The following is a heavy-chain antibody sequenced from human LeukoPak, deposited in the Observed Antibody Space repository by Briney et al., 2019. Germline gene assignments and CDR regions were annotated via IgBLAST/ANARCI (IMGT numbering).Heavy chain of an antibody. J-gene: IGHJ2*01. V-gene: IGHV4-38-2*02. Sequence: SETLSLTCTVSGYSISSGYYWGWIRQPPGKGLEWIGSIYHSGSTYYNPSLKSRVTISVDTSKNQFSLKLSSVTAADTAVYYCASPRVAGGRGYWYFDLWGRGTLVTVSS. CDR2: IYHSGST. CDR3: ASPRVAGGRGYWYFDL. D-gene: IGHD6-19*01. CDR1: GYSISSGYY.